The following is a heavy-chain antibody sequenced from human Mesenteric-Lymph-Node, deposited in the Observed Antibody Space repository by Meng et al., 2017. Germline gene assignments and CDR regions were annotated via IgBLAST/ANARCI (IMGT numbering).Heavy chain of an antibody. D-gene: IGHD6-19*01. V-gene: IGHV4-34*01. J-gene: IGHJ4*02. Sequence: HGQLQQSGEGLFQPPGTIARTCAVYGGSFSGYYWSWIRQPPGKGLEWIGEINHSGSTNYNPSLKSRVTISVDTSKNQFSLNLSSVTAADTAVYYCARVGQWLPIDYWGQGTLVTVSS. CDR2: INHSGST. CDR3: ARVGQWLPIDY. CDR1: GGSFSGYY.